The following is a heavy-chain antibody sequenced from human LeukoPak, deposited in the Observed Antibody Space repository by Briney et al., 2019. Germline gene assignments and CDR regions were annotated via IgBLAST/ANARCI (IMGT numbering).Heavy chain of an antibody. D-gene: IGHD2-2*01. V-gene: IGHV1-8*03. CDR1: GYTFTSYD. Sequence: ASVKVSCKASGYTFTSYDINWVRQATGQGLEWMGCMNPNSGNTGYAQKFQGRVTITRNTSISTAYMELSSLRSEDTAVYYCARGLAVVVPAAIHWFDPWGQGTLVTVSS. CDR2: MNPNSGNT. CDR3: ARGLAVVVPAAIHWFDP. J-gene: IGHJ5*02.